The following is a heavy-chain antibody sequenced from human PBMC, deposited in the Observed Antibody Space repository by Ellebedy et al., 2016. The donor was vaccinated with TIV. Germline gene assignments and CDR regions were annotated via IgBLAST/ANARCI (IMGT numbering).Heavy chain of an antibody. D-gene: IGHD3-10*01. Sequence: GESLKISCAASGFTISNFGMSWVRQAPGKGLEWVSTISGGGGGTYYADSVKGRFTISRDNSKNTLYLQMNSLRAEDTAVYYCAKDTWFGESDYWGQGTLVTVSS. CDR2: ISGGGGGT. V-gene: IGHV3-23*01. CDR3: AKDTWFGESDY. J-gene: IGHJ4*02. CDR1: GFTISNFG.